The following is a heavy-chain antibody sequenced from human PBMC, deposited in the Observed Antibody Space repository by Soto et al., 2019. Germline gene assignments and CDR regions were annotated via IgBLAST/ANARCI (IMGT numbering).Heavy chain of an antibody. V-gene: IGHV4-30-4*01. CDR1: GGSISSGDYY. Sequence: SETLSLTCTVSGGSISSGDYYWSWIRQPPGKGLEWIGYIYYSGSTYYTPSLKSRVTISVDTSKNQFSLKLSSVTAADTAVYYCAGYYGVYYYYGMDVWCQGTTVTVSS. J-gene: IGHJ6*02. D-gene: IGHD3-3*01. CDR3: AGYYGVYYYYGMDV. CDR2: IYYSGST.